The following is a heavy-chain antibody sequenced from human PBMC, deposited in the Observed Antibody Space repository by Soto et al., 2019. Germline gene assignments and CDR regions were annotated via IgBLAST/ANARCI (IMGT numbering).Heavy chain of an antibody. V-gene: IGHV3-30*18. D-gene: IGHD1-26*01. CDR3: TKEYIVGTKWGYFES. Sequence: QVQLVQSGGGVVQPGRSLRLSCVASGFIFSTYGMHWVRQVPGKGLEWVAHISYDGSNEDYADSVKGRFTVSRDNAKNTLDLQMNGLKSEDTALYYCTKEYIVGTKWGYFESWGQGARVIVSS. CDR1: GFIFSTYG. J-gene: IGHJ4*02. CDR2: ISYDGSNE.